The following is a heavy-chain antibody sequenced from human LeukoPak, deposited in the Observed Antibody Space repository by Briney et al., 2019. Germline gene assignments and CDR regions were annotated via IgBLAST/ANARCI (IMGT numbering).Heavy chain of an antibody. D-gene: IGHD3-22*01. CDR2: ISYDGSNK. V-gene: IGHV3-30*03. Sequence: GGSLRLSCAASGFTFSSYGMHWVRQAPGKGLEWVAVISYDGSNKYYADSVKGRFTISRDNSKNTLYLQMNSLRAEDTAVYYCARDFSYYDSSGYDGYWGQGTLVTVSS. J-gene: IGHJ4*02. CDR3: ARDFSYYDSSGYDGY. CDR1: GFTFSSYG.